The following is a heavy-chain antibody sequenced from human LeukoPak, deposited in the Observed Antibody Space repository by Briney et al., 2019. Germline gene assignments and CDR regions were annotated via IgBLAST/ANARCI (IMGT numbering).Heavy chain of an antibody. CDR2: IKANLDGGTT. D-gene: IGHD3-3*01. CDR3: TTDFYCFVFSSGFSSE. V-gene: IGHV3-15*01. J-gene: IGHJ4*01. Sequence: NPGGSHRLSWAPCDFTFTHAWMVVGRQAPGKGLEWVGRIKANLDGGTTDFAAAAKGRFTMSRDDLSKTVYLQMNGLKTEHTGVCLYTTDFYCFVFSSGFSSEGGHASLVTVSA. CDR1: DFTFTHAW.